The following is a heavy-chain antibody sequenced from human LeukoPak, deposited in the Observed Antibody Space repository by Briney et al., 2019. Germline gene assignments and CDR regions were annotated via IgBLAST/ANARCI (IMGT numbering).Heavy chain of an antibody. J-gene: IGHJ5*02. CDR2: IYYSGST. D-gene: IGHD2-2*01. Sequence: SETLSLTCTVSGGSISSYYWSWIRQPPGKGLEWIGYIYYSGSTNYNPSLKSRVTISVDTSKNQFSLKLSSVTAADTAVYYCARENIVVVPAAIVWFDPWGQGTLVTDSS. CDR3: ARENIVVVPAAIVWFDP. V-gene: IGHV4-59*01. CDR1: GGSISSYY.